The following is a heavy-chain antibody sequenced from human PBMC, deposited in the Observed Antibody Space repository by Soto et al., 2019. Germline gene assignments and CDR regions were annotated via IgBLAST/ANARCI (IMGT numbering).Heavy chain of an antibody. CDR3: AREPYYDILTGYYSWFDP. CDR1: GYTFTSYG. D-gene: IGHD3-9*01. J-gene: IGHJ5*02. Sequence: QVQLVQSGAEVKKPGASVKVSCKASGYTFTSYGISWVRQAPGQGLEWMGWISAYNGNTNYAQKLQGRVTMTTDTSTSTAYMELRSLRSDDTAVYYCAREPYYDILTGYYSWFDPWGQGPLVTVSS. CDR2: ISAYNGNT. V-gene: IGHV1-18*01.